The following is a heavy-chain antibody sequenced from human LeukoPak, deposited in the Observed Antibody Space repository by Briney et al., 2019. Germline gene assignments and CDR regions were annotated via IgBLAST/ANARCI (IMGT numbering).Heavy chain of an antibody. CDR2: IYYSGST. Sequence: SETLSLTCGVSGGSFSTFYWGWIRQPPGKGLEWIGSIYYSGSTYYNPSLKSRVTISVDTSKNQFSLKLSSVTAADTAVYYCATTSRPSYGMDVWGQGTTVTVSS. CDR1: GGSFSTFY. D-gene: IGHD1-1*01. V-gene: IGHV4-39*01. CDR3: ATTSRPSYGMDV. J-gene: IGHJ6*02.